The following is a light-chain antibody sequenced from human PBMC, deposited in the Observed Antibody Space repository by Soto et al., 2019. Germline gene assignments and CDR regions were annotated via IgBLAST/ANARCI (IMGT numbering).Light chain of an antibody. CDR1: SSDVGAYNF. CDR3: SAYTSFSSHV. Sequence: QSALTQPASVSGSPGQSITISCTGTSSDVGAYNFVSWYQQHPGKVPKLMIFDVSSRPSGVSDRFSGSKSGNTASLTISGLQAEDEGDFYCSAYTSFSSHVFGSGTQLTVL. V-gene: IGLV2-14*03. J-gene: IGLJ1*01. CDR2: DVS.